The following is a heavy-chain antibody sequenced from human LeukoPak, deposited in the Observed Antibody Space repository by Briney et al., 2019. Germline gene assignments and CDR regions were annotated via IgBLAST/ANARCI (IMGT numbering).Heavy chain of an antibody. J-gene: IGHJ3*02. D-gene: IGHD4-17*01. CDR3: ASPGATTARAAFDI. CDR2: IYYSGST. CDR1: GGPISSSRYY. V-gene: IGHV4-39*01. Sequence: SETLSLTCTVSGGPISSSRYYWGWIRQPPGKRLEWTGSIYYSGSTYYNPSLKSRVTISVDTSKNQFSLKLSSVTAADTAVYYCASPGATTARAAFDIWGQGTMVTVSS.